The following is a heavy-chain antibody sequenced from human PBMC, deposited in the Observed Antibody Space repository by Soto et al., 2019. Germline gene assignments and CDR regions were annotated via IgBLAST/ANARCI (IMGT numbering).Heavy chain of an antibody. V-gene: IGHV1-2*04. J-gene: IGHJ5*02. D-gene: IGHD3-22*01. Sequence: ASVKVSCKAAGYTFTGYYMHWVRQAPGQGLEWMGWINPNNGGTNYAQKFQGWVTMTRDTSISTAYMELSRLRSDDTAVYYCARDISSGYEGNWFDPWGQGTLVTVSS. CDR1: GYTFTGYY. CDR2: INPNNGGT. CDR3: ARDISSGYEGNWFDP.